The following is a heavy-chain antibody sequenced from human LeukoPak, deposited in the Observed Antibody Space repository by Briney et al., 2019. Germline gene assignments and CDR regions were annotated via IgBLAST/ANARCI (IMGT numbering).Heavy chain of an antibody. CDR2: INSDGSST. D-gene: IGHD6-19*01. J-gene: IGHJ4*02. CDR3: ARAVAGPTGSAY. V-gene: IGHV3-74*01. CDR1: GFTFSSYW. Sequence: GGSLRLSCAASGFTFSSYWMHWVRQAPGKGLVWVSRINSDGSSTSYADSVKGRFTISRDNAKNSLYLQMNSLSAEDTAVYYYARAVAGPTGSAYWGQGTLVTVSS.